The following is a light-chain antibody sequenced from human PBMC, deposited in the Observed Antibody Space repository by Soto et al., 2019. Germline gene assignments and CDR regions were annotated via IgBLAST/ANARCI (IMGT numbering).Light chain of an antibody. J-gene: IGKJ1*01. V-gene: IGKV1-39*01. CDR3: QHYNSYSEA. Sequence: DIQMTQSPSSLSASVGDRVTITCRASQSISSYLNWYQQKPGKAPKLLIYAASSLQSGVPSRFSGSGSGTDFTLTISSLQPEDFATYYCQHYNSYSEAFGQGTKVAIK. CDR1: QSISSY. CDR2: AAS.